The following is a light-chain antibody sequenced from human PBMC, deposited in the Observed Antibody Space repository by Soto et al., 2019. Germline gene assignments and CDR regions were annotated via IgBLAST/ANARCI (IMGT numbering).Light chain of an antibody. CDR3: TQYDSSRT. Sequence: EIVLTQSPGTLSLSPGERATLSCRASQSVSSTFLAWYQQKPGQAPRVLIYGSSARAAGIPDRFSGSGSGTDFTLTITRLEPEDFAEYCTQYDSSRTSGQGTKVEMK. CDR2: GSS. CDR1: QSVSSTF. V-gene: IGKV3-20*01. J-gene: IGKJ1*01.